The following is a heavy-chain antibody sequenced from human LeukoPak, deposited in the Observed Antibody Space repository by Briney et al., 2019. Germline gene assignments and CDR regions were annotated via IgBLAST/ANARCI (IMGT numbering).Heavy chain of an antibody. V-gene: IGHV4-34*01. J-gene: IGHJ3*02. CDR3: ARDGRAFDI. CDR2: IDHSGST. D-gene: IGHD1-14*01. CDR1: GGSFSGYY. Sequence: SETLSLTCAVYGGSFSGYYWSWIRQPPGKGLEWIGEIDHSGSTNYNPSLKSRVTISVDTSKNQFSLKPSSVTAADTAVYYCARDGRAFDIWGQGTMVTVSS.